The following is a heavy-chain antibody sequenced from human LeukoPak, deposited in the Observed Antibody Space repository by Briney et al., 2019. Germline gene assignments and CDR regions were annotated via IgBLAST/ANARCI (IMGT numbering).Heavy chain of an antibody. CDR3: ARVRDWYFDL. CDR1: GGSISGGSYY. J-gene: IGHJ2*01. CDR2: IYSSGST. Sequence: PSETLSLTCTVSGGSISGGSYYWSWIRQPAGKGLEWIGRIYSSGSTNFSPSLKGRVAMSVDTSKNQFSLNLSSVTAADTAVYYCARVRDWYFDLWGRGTLVTVSS. V-gene: IGHV4-61*02.